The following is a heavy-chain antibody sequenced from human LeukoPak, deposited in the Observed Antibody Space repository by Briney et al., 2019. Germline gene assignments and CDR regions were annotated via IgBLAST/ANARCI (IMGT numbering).Heavy chain of an antibody. CDR2: IKQDGSEK. CDR3: ARDPGYYDFWSGYYRLGPGRGLDYYGMDV. CDR1: GFTFSSYW. V-gene: IGHV3-7*01. D-gene: IGHD3-3*01. Sequence: GGSLRLSCAASGFTFSSYWMSWVRQAPGKGLEWVANIKQDGSEKYYVDSVKGRFTISRDNAKNSLYLQMNSLRAEDTAVYYCARDPGYYDFWSGYYRLGPGRGLDYYGMDVWGQGTTVTVSS. J-gene: IGHJ6*02.